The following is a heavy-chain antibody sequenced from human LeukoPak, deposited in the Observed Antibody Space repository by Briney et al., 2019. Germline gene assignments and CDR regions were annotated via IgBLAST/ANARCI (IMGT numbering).Heavy chain of an antibody. CDR1: GFTFSSYA. CDR2: ISGSGGST. D-gene: IGHD2-2*01. Sequence: GGSLRLSCAASGFTFSSYAMSWVRQAPGKGLEWVSAISGSGGSTYYADSVKGRFTISRDTSKNTLYLQMTSLRAEDTAVYYCAKSVRIVVVPAAPRPLDYWGQGTLVTVSS. CDR3: AKSVRIVVVPAAPRPLDY. J-gene: IGHJ4*02. V-gene: IGHV3-23*01.